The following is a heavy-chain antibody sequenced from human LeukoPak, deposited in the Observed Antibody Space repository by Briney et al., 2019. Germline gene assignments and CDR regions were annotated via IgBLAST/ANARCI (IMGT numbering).Heavy chain of an antibody. CDR2: IYSGGST. V-gene: IGHV3-53*04. Sequence: GGSLRLSCAASRFAVSSNYMSWVRQAPGKGLEWVSVIYSGGSTYYADSAKGRFTISRHNSKNTLYLQMNSLRAEDTAVYYCARVYDYGDYSFDYWGQGTLVTVSS. J-gene: IGHJ4*02. CDR3: ARVYDYGDYSFDY. CDR1: RFAVSSNY. D-gene: IGHD4-17*01.